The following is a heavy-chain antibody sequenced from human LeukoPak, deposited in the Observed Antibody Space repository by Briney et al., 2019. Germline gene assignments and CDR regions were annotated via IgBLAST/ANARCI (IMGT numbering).Heavy chain of an antibody. CDR2: IYPGDSDT. D-gene: IGHD2-21*02. Sequence: GGSLRLSCKGSGYTFTSYWIGWVRQMPGKGLEWMGIIYPGDSDTRYSPSFQGQVTMSADKSSSTAYLQWSSLKASDTAMYYCARSGRDWGFDYWGQGTLVTVPS. J-gene: IGHJ4*02. CDR3: ARSGRDWGFDY. V-gene: IGHV5-51*06. CDR1: GYTFTSYW.